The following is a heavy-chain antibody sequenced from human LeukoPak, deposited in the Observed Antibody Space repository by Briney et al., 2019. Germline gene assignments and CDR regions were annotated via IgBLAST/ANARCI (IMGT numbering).Heavy chain of an antibody. V-gene: IGHV3-30-3*01. D-gene: IGHD2-21*02. J-gene: IGHJ3*01. CDR3: ARGGAYCRGDCPLDAFDP. Sequence: PGGSLRLSCAASGFTFSTYAMHWVRQAPGKGLEWVAHTSYDEGTKYYADSVKGRFTISRDNSKNTLYLQMNSLRAEDTAFYYCARGGAYCRGDCPLDAFDPWGQGTMVTVSS. CDR1: GFTFSTYA. CDR2: TSYDEGTK.